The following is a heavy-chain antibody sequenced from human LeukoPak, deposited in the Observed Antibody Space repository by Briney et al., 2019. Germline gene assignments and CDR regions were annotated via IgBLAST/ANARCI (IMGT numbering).Heavy chain of an antibody. V-gene: IGHV3-15*01. CDR1: GFTVSNAW. D-gene: IGHD1-26*01. J-gene: IGHJ3*02. CDR3: TTDSSGSSFPLDAFDI. Sequence: GGCLRLSCAASGFTVSNAWISSVRQAPGEGREWGGRIKRKTDGATTDYGAAVKCIFTSSRDDSNNKMYLQMKRPTTEDTAVYYCTTDSSGSSFPLDAFDIWGQGTMVTVYS. CDR2: IKRKTDGATT.